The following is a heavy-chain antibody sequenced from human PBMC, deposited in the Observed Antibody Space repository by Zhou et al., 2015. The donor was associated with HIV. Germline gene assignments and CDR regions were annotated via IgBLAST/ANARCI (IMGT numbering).Heavy chain of an antibody. D-gene: IGHD5-24*01. V-gene: IGHV1-46*01. Sequence: QVQLVQSGAEVKKPGSSVKVSCKASGGTFSSYAISWVRQAPGQGLEWMGIVHPSSGTTSNAQRFQDRVTMTRDTSTSTVYMDLRSLRSEDTAVYYCARVGDGYNWGYFDYWAREPWSPSPQ. CDR3: ARVGDGYNWGYFDY. CDR2: VHPSSGTT. J-gene: IGHJ4*02. CDR1: GGTFSSYA.